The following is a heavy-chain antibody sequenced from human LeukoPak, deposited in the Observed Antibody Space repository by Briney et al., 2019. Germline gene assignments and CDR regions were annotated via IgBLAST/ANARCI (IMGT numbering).Heavy chain of an antibody. CDR2: IYYSGDT. V-gene: IGHV4-39*01. CDR3: ARHQWHYYYYMGV. D-gene: IGHD6-19*01. CDR1: GGSISSSSYY. Sequence: SETLSLTCTVSGGSISSSSYYWGWIRQPPGKGLEWIGSIYYSGDTYYNPSLKSRRVTISVDTSKNQFSLRLSSVTATDTAVYYCARHQWHYYYYMGVWGKGSTVTVSS. J-gene: IGHJ6*03.